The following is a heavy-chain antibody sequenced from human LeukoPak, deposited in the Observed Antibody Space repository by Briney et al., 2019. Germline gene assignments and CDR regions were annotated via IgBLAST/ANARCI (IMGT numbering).Heavy chain of an antibody. D-gene: IGHD6-13*01. CDR1: GFTFSHYD. J-gene: IGHJ4*02. Sequence: PGGSLRLSCAPSGFTFSHYDMNWVRQAPGKGLEWVAVIWYDGSNKYYADSVKGRFTISRDNSKNTLYLQMNSLRAEDTVVYYCAKEAAAGDFDYWGQGTLVTVSS. CDR2: IWYDGSNK. CDR3: AKEAAAGDFDY. V-gene: IGHV3-33*06.